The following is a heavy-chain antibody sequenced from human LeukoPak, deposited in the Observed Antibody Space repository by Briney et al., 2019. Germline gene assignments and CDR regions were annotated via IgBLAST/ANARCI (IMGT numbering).Heavy chain of an antibody. V-gene: IGHV4-39*07. CDR1: GGSISSSSYY. CDR2: IYYSGST. D-gene: IGHD1-26*01. CDR3: ARSLVGATWGYFDY. J-gene: IGHJ4*02. Sequence: SETLSLTCTVSGGSISSSSYYWGWIRQPPGKGLEWIGSIYYSGSTYYNPSLKSRVTISVDTSKNQFSLKLSSVTAADTAVYYCARSLVGATWGYFDYWGQGTLVTVSS.